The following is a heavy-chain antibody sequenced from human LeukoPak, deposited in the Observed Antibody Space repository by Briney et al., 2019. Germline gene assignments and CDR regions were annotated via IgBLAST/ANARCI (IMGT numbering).Heavy chain of an antibody. CDR1: GFTFSDHY. V-gene: IGHV3-72*01. Sequence: GGSLRLSCAASGFTFSDHYMDWVRQAPGKGLKWVGRTRDKANSYTTEYAASVKGRFTISRDASKTSLYLQMNSLKTEDTAVYYCARDRRVYYDSSGYYHFDYWGQGTLVTVSS. CDR3: ARDRRVYYDSSGYYHFDY. J-gene: IGHJ4*02. CDR2: TRDKANSYTT. D-gene: IGHD3-22*01.